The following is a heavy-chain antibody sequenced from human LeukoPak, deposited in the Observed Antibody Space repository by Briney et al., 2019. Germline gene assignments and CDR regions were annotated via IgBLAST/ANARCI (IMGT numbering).Heavy chain of an antibody. Sequence: NPSETLSLTCAVYGGSFSGYYWSWIPQPPGKGLGWIGEINHSGRTNYTPSLKSRVNISVDTSKNQFSLKLSSVTAADTAVYYCARGKVVVPADTPKNYFDYWAREPWSPSPQ. V-gene: IGHV4-34*01. D-gene: IGHD2-2*01. CDR3: ARGKVVVPADTPKNYFDY. J-gene: IGHJ4*02. CDR2: INHSGRT. CDR1: GGSFSGYY.